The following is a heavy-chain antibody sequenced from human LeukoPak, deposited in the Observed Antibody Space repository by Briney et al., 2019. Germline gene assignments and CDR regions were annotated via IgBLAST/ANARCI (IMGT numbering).Heavy chain of an antibody. CDR3: ARLHTGNCFFDS. CDR1: DYPIRNGYL. Sequence: SETLSLTCIVSDYPIRNGYLWGWIRQPLGKGLEWIGNIYHSGATYYSSSLKSRVTLSVDTSKNHFSLQLTTVTAADTAVYYCARLHTGNCFFDSWGQGTLVTVSS. D-gene: IGHD1-26*01. J-gene: IGHJ4*02. CDR2: IYHSGAT. V-gene: IGHV4-38-2*02.